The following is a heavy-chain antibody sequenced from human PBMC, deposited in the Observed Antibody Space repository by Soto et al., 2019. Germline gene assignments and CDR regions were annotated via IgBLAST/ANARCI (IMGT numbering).Heavy chain of an antibody. CDR1: GGSISSYY. CDR3: ARAPPYYYDSRLGGYFDY. CDR2: IYYSGST. Sequence: SETLSLTCTVSGGSISSYYWSWIRQPPGKGLEWIGYIYYSGSTNYNPSLKSRVTISVDTSKNQFSLKLSSVTAADTAVEYCARAPPYYYDSRLGGYFDYWGQGTLVTVSS. J-gene: IGHJ4*02. D-gene: IGHD3-22*01. V-gene: IGHV4-59*01.